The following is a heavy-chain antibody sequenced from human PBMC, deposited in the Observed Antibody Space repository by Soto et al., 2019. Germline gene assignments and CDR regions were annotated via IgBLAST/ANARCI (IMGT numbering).Heavy chain of an antibody. CDR3: ARNLADGTVYYYYYMDV. V-gene: IGHV3-66*01. Sequence: GGSLRLSCAASGFTVSSNYMSWVRQAPGKGLEWVSVIYSGGSTDYADTVKGRFTISRDKSKNTLYLQMNSLRAEDTAVYYCARNLADGTVYYYYYMDVWGKGTTVTVSS. CDR2: IYSGGST. D-gene: IGHD1-1*01. J-gene: IGHJ6*03. CDR1: GFTVSSNY.